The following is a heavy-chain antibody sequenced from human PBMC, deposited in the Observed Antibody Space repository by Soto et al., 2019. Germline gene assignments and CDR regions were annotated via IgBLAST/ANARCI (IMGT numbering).Heavy chain of an antibody. CDR2: IYRGGGT. J-gene: IGHJ6*03. Sequence: GGSLRLSCVASGFTVSNNHMTWVRQAPGKGLEWVSTIYRGGGTSYADSAKGRFTISRDNSKNTLDLQMNSLRTEDTAVYYCATTRDTVMVAYYYMDVWGKGTTVTVSS. V-gene: IGHV3-53*05. D-gene: IGHD5-18*01. CDR1: GFTVSNNH. CDR3: ATTRDTVMVAYYYMDV.